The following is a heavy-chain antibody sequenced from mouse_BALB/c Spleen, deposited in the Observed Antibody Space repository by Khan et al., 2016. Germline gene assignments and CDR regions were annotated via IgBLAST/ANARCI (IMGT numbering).Heavy chain of an antibody. Sequence: EVQLVESGGGLVQPKGSLKLSCAASGFTFNTYAMNWVRQAPGKGLEWVARIRSKSNNYATYYADSVKDRFTISRDDSQSMLYLQMNNLKTEDTAMYYALRQPGLAYWGQGTLVTVAA. CDR1: GFTFNTYA. J-gene: IGHJ3*01. CDR3: LRQPGLAY. CDR2: IRSKSNNYAT. D-gene: IGHD3-1*01. V-gene: IGHV10-1*02.